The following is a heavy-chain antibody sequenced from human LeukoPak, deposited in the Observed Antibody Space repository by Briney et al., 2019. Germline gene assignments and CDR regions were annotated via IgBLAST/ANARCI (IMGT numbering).Heavy chain of an antibody. CDR2: IVVGSGNT. D-gene: IGHD4-23*01. CDR1: GFTFTSSA. V-gene: IGHV1-58*02. J-gene: IGHJ3*02. Sequence: GASVKVSCKASGFTFTSSAMQWVRQARGQRLEWIGWIVVGSGNTNYAQKFQERVTITRDMSTSTAYMGLSSLRSEDTAVYYCAAEGGGGTFDIWGQGTMVTVSS. CDR3: AAEGGGGTFDI.